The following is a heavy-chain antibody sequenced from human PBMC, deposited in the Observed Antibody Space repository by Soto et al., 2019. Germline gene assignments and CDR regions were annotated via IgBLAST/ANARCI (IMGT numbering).Heavy chain of an antibody. V-gene: IGHV3-9*01. Sequence: PGGSLRLSCAASGFTFDDYAMHWVRQAPGKGLEWVSGISWNSGSIGYADSVKGRFTISRDNAKNSLYLQMNSLRAEDTALYYCEKDMAHKFATACCLTPRGYGMDVWGQGTTVRLL. D-gene: IGHD6-13*01. J-gene: IGHJ6*02. CDR1: GFTFDDYA. CDR2: ISWNSGSI. CDR3: EKDMAHKFATACCLTPRGYGMDV.